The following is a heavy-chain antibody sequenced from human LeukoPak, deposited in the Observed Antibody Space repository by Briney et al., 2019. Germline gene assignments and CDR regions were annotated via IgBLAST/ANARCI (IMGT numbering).Heavy chain of an antibody. CDR3: ARLRYFDWLSPQCFDY. CDR1: GFTFSSYW. CDR2: IKQDGSEK. J-gene: IGHJ4*02. D-gene: IGHD3-9*01. Sequence: QPGGSLRLSCAASGFTFSSYWMSWVRQAPGKGLEWVANIKQDGSEKYYVDSVKGRFTISRDNAKNSLYLQMNSLRAEDTAVYYCARLRYFDWLSPQCFDYWGQGTLVTVSS. V-gene: IGHV3-7*01.